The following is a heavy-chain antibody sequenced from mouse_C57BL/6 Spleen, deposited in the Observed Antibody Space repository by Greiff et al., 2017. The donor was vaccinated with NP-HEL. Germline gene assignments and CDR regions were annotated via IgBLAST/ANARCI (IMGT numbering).Heavy chain of an antibody. V-gene: IGHV1-15*01. CDR3: TRLGMVRGDY. D-gene: IGHD2-3*01. Sequence: VKLQESGAELVRPGASVTLSCKASGYTFTDYEMHWVKQTPVHGLEWIGAIDPETGGTAYNQKFKGKAILTADKSSSTAYMELRSLTSEDSAVYYCTRLGMVRGDYWGQGTTLTVSS. CDR2: IDPETGGT. CDR1: GYTFTDYE. J-gene: IGHJ2*01.